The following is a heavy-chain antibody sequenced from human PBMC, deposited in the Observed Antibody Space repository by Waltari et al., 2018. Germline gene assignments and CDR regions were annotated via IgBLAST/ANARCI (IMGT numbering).Heavy chain of an antibody. CDR2: THHDGTT. V-gene: IGHV4-38-2*01. J-gene: IGHJ4*02. D-gene: IGHD6-19*01. CDR3: AAVAWHYSVRIDY. Sequence: QVQLPESGPGLVKPSETLSLTCAVFGPYIRSEYSWGLIRPPPGNALEWIGTTHHDGTTFYSPSLQNRITISLDTSNNQFSRRLRSMTAADTAVYYCAAVAWHYSVRIDYWGQGTLVTVSS. CDR1: GPYIRSEYS.